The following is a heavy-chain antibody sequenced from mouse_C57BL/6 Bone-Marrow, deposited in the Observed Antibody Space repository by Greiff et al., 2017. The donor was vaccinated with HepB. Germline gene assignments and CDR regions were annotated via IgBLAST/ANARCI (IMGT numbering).Heavy chain of an antibody. D-gene: IGHD5-1*01. CDR3: ARWAPSYRRYFDV. CDR1: GYTFTDYY. Sequence: QVQLQQSGAELVRPGASVKLSCKASGYTFTDYYINWVKQRPGQGLEWIARIYPGSGNTYYNEKFKGKATLTAEKSSSTAYMQLSSLTSEDSAVYFCARWAPSYRRYFDVWGTGTTVTVSS. V-gene: IGHV1-76*01. CDR2: IYPGSGNT. J-gene: IGHJ1*03.